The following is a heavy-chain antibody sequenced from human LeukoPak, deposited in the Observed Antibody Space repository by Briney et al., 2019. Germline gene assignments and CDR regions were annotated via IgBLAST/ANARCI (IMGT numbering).Heavy chain of an antibody. CDR1: GYSISSGYY. CDR3: ARGGYYDSSGYLYAFDI. V-gene: IGHV4-38-2*02. J-gene: IGHJ3*02. D-gene: IGHD3-22*01. CDR2: IYHSGST. Sequence: SETLSLTCTVSGYSISSGYYWGWIRQPPGKGLEWIGSIYHSGSTYYNPSLKSRVTISVDTSKNQFSLKLSSVTAADTAVYYCARGGYYDSSGYLYAFDIWGQGTMVTVSS.